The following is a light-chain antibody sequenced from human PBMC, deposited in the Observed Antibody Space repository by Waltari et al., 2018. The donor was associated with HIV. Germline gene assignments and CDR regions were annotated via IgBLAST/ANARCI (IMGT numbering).Light chain of an antibody. CDR3: QQLNTYPPDT. J-gene: IGKJ2*01. CDR1: EDINNF. V-gene: IGKV1-9*01. Sequence: QLTQSPSFLSASVVDRVTITCRASEDINNFLGWYQQKPGVAPKLLIYAASTLEDEVPSRFSGSGSGTDFTLTSSSLQPEGFATYFCQQLNTYPPDTFGPGTKLE. CDR2: AAS.